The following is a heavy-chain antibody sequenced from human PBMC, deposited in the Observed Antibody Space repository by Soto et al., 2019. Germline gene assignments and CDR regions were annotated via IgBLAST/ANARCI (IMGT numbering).Heavy chain of an antibody. D-gene: IGHD1-26*01. J-gene: IGHJ4*02. Sequence: QVQLVESGGGVVQPGRSLRLSCAASGFTFSSYGMHWVRQAPGKGLEWVAVISYDGSNKYYADSVKGRFTISRDNSKNTLYLQMNSLRAEDTAVYYCAKDRSYGGRPSFDYWGQGTLVTVSS. CDR1: GFTFSSYG. V-gene: IGHV3-30*18. CDR2: ISYDGSNK. CDR3: AKDRSYGGRPSFDY.